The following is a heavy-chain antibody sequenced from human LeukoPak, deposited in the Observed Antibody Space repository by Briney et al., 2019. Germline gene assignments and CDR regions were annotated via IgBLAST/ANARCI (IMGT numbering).Heavy chain of an antibody. V-gene: IGHV3-23*01. CDR2: ISGSDGST. Sequence: PGGSLRLSCAASGFTFTYYAMNWVRQAPGKGLEWVSAISGSDGSTYYAHSVKGRFTISRDNSKNTLYLQMNSLRAEDTAVYYCAKAGDYSYFDYWGQGTLVTVSS. CDR1: GFTFTYYA. D-gene: IGHD4-11*01. CDR3: AKAGDYSYFDY. J-gene: IGHJ4*02.